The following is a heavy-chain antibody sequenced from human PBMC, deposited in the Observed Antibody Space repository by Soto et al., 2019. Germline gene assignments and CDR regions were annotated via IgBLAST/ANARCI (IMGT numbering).Heavy chain of an antibody. CDR1: GYTFTGYY. CDR2: INPNSGGT. CDR3: ARVLYYGSGTPFDY. J-gene: IGHJ4*02. D-gene: IGHD3-10*01. V-gene: IGHV1-2*02. Sequence: ASVKVSCKASGYTFTGYYMHWVRQAPGQGLEWMGWINPNSGGTNYAQKFQGRVTMTRDTSISTAYMELSRLRSDDTAVYYCARVLYYGSGTPFDYWAREPWSPSPQ.